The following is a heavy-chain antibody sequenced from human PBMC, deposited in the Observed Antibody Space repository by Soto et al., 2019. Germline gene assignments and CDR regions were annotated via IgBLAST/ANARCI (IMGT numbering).Heavy chain of an antibody. CDR3: AKDLYVQPPSGWFDP. D-gene: IGHD1-26*01. CDR1: GFTFSDYA. J-gene: IGHJ5*02. CDR2: LSGGGDLT. Sequence: VQLVESGGGVVQPGRSLRLSCVASGFTFSDYAMSWVRQAPGKGLEWVSALSGGGDLTYYADSVKGRFTISRDNSKNTLFLQMNTLRVEDTALYYCAKDLYVQPPSGWFDPWGQGTLVTVSS. V-gene: IGHV3-23*04.